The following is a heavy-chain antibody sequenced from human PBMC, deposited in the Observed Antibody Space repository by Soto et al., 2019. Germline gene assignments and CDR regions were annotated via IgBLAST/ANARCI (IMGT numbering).Heavy chain of an antibody. J-gene: IGHJ4*02. D-gene: IGHD2-15*01. CDR2: INRGASGT. V-gene: IGHV3-7*01. Sequence: GGSLRLSCACSGFIFSSYWMSLVRHAPGKGLEWVAMINRGASGTHYVDSVKGRFNISRDNAKNSLYLQMNSLRVEDTAVYYRATLDTAEIQTAAYWGQGTLVTVSS. CDR3: ATLDTAEIQTAAY. CDR1: GFIFSSYW.